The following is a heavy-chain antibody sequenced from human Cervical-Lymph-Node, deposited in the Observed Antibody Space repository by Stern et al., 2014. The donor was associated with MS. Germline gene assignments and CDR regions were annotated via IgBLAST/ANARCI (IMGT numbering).Heavy chain of an antibody. Sequence: EVQLEESGGGLVQPGGSLRLSCAASGFTFSTYWMTWVRQAPGKGLEWVANITHDGSDKYYADSVKGRFTISRDNAKNSLYLQMNSLRAEDTAVYYCARRIQPFDYWGQGTLVTVSS. J-gene: IGHJ4*02. V-gene: IGHV3-7*01. CDR2: ITHDGSDK. D-gene: IGHD5-18*01. CDR3: ARRIQPFDY. CDR1: GFTFSTYW.